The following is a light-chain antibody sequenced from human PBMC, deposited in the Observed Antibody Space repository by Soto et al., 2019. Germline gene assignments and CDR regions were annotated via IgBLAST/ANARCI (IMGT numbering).Light chain of an antibody. Sequence: QSVLTQPASVSGSPGQSIAISCTGTSSDVGAYNYVSWYLQYPGKAPKPVIFDVSFRPSGVSNRFSGSKSGNTASLTISGLQAEDEADYYCKSFTTSDTYVFGTGTKVTVL. CDR3: KSFTTSDTYV. J-gene: IGLJ1*01. CDR1: SSDVGAYNY. CDR2: DVS. V-gene: IGLV2-14*01.